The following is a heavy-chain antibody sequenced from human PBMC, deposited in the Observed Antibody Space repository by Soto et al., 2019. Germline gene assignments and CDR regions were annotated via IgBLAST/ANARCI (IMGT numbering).Heavy chain of an antibody. V-gene: IGHV4-59*01. J-gene: IGHJ6*02. CDR2: IYYSGST. Sequence: QVQLQESGPGLVKPSETLSLTCTVSGGSISSYYWSWIRQPPGKGLEWIGYIYYSGSTNYNPSLKSRVIISIDTYKIEFSVKLSSVAAADTAVYYCAGVGPNAQFFYYYGMDVWGQGTTVTVSS. D-gene: IGHD1-26*01. CDR1: GGSISSYY. CDR3: AGVGPNAQFFYYYGMDV.